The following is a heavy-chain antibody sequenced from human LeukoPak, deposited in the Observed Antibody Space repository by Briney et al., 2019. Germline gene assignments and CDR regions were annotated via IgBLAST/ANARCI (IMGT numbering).Heavy chain of an antibody. D-gene: IGHD6-19*01. CDR3: ARMTDGSGWYPNWFDP. V-gene: IGHV1-69*05. Sequence: ASVKVSCKASGGTFISYASSWVRQAPGQGLEWMGRIIPIFGTANYAQKFQGRVTITTDESTSTAYMELSSLRSEDTAVYYCARMTDGSGWYPNWFDPWGQGTLVTVSS. J-gene: IGHJ5*02. CDR2: IIPIFGTA. CDR1: GGTFISYA.